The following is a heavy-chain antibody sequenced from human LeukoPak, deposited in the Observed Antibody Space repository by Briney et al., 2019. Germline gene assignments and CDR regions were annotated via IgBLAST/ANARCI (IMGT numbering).Heavy chain of an antibody. CDR1: GFTFSRYW. CDR2: IKQDGSEK. D-gene: IGHD6-19*01. CDR3: AGGAGWLIDY. J-gene: IGHJ4*02. V-gene: IGHV3-7*04. Sequence: PGGSLRLSCAASGFTFSRYWMNWVRQAPGKGLEWVAIIKQDGSEKIYVDSVKGRFTISRDNAKNSLYLQMNSLGVEDTAVYYCAGGAGWLIDYWGQGTLVTVSS.